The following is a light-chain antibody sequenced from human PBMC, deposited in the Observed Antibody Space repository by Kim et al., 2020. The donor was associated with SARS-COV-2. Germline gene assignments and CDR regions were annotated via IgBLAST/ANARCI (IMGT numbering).Light chain of an antibody. CDR3: QAWDRGSAV. J-gene: IGLJ3*02. Sequence: PGQTASVTCSGDSLWYRFIFWYQQTPGQTPVVVIYQDNKRPSGIPERFSGSNSGNTAALTIRETQAMDEADYYCQAWDRGSAVFGGGTQLTVL. V-gene: IGLV3-1*01. CDR2: QDN. CDR1: SLWYRF.